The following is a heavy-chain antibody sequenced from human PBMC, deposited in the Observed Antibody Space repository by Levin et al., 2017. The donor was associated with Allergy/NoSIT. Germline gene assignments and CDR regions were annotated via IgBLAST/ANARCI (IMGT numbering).Heavy chain of an antibody. CDR3: ARGRIAARRYYYYGMDG. D-gene: IGHD6-6*01. CDR1: GGTFSSYA. J-gene: IGHJ6*02. Sequence: SVKVSCKASGGTFSSYAISWVRQAPGQGLEWMGGIIPIFGTANYAQKFQGRVTITADESTSTAYMELSSLRSEDTAVYYCARGRIAARRYYYYGMDGWGQGTTVTVSS. V-gene: IGHV1-69*13. CDR2: IIPIFGTA.